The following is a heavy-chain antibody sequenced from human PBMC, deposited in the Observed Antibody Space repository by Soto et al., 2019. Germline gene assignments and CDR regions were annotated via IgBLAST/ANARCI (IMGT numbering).Heavy chain of an antibody. D-gene: IGHD1-1*01. CDR1: GFTFSDYY. CDR2: LTNSGGTI. CDR3: ARAGGYWNPRGFDY. V-gene: IGHV3-11*01. Sequence: QVQLVESGGGLVKPGGSLRLSCAASGFTFSDYYMSWIRQAPGRGREWVSNLTNSGGTIYYADSVKGRFTISRDNAKNSLYLQMNSLRAEDTAVYYCARAGGYWNPRGFDYWGQGTLVTVSS. J-gene: IGHJ4*02.